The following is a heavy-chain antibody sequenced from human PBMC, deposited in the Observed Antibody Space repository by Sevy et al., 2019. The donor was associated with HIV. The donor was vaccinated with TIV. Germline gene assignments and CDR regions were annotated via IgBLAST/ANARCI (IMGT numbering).Heavy chain of an antibody. CDR1: GYTFTHYR. D-gene: IGHD4-17*01. V-gene: IGHV1-18*01. CDR2: ITTYNGYT. Sequence: ASVKVSCRTSGYTFTHYRLNWVRQAPGQGLEWMGWITTYNGYTYYAQQLQGRVTITRDTYTTTTYMELRSLTSDDTAIYSCARGDYAWDYWGQGTLVTVSS. CDR3: ARGDYAWDY. J-gene: IGHJ4*02.